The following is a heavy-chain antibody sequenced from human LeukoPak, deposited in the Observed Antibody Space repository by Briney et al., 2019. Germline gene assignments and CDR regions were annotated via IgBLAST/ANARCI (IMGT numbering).Heavy chain of an antibody. CDR3: ARDHGYDFWSGYYGY. D-gene: IGHD3-3*01. CDR1: GFTFSSYA. V-gene: IGHV3-30*01. CDR2: ISYDGSNK. Sequence: GRSLRLSCAASGFTFSSYAMHWVRQAPGKGLEWVAVISYDGSNKYYADSAKGRFTISRDNSKNTLYLQMNSLRAEDTAVYYCARDHGYDFWSGYYGYWGQGTLVTVSS. J-gene: IGHJ4*02.